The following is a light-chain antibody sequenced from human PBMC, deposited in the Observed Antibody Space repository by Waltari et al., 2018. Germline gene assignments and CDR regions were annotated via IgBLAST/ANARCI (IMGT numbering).Light chain of an antibody. J-gene: IGLJ3*02. CDR3: QVWDDVTDSGV. Sequence: YVLTQPPSVSVDPGQTARLTCGGDNIGRNSVNWYQQKPGQAPVLVMFYDSDRPSEIPERFSGSNSGNTATLTISWVEAGDEADYHCQVWDDVTDSGVFGGGTKLTVL. V-gene: IGLV3-21*04. CDR2: YDS. CDR1: NIGRNS.